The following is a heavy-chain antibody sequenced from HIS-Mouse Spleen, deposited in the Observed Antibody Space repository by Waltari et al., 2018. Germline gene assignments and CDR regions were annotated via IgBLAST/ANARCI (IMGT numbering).Heavy chain of an antibody. V-gene: IGHV4-39*07. CDR3: AREIPYSSSWYDWYFDL. CDR2: IYYSGST. D-gene: IGHD6-13*01. J-gene: IGHJ2*01. Sequence: QLQLQESGPGLGKPSETLSPTCTVPGGPISSSSYYWGWIRQPPGKGLEWIGSIYYSGSTYYNPSLKSRVTISVDTSKNQFSLKLSSVTAADTAVYYCAREIPYSSSWYDWYFDLWGRGTLVTVSS. CDR1: GGPISSSSYY.